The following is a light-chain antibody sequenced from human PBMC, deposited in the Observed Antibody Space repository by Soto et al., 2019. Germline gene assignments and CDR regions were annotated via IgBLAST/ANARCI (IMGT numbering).Light chain of an antibody. CDR2: DVS. CDR1: SSDVGGYNF. CDR3: SSYTSSTTDV. V-gene: IGLV2-14*01. J-gene: IGLJ1*01. Sequence: QSALTQPASVSGSPGQSITISCTGTSSDVGGYNFVSWYQQHPGKDPKLMIYDVSNRPSGVSNRFSGSKSGNTASLTISGLQAEDEADYYCSSYTSSTTDVFGTGTKLTVL.